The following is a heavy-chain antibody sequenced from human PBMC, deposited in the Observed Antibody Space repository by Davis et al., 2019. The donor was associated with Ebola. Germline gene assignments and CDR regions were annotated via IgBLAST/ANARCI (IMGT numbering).Heavy chain of an antibody. J-gene: IGHJ4*02. CDR1: GFTFRSYG. CDR2: ITYDGSNT. Sequence: GESPKISCVASGFTFRSYGMHWVRQAPGKGLEWVSVITYDGSNTYYADAVKGRFTISRDNSKNTLYLQMNSLRAEDTAVYYCAILTVGYCGSTTCYSWGQGTLVTVSS. CDR3: AILTVGYCGSTTCYS. V-gene: IGHV3-30*03. D-gene: IGHD2-2*01.